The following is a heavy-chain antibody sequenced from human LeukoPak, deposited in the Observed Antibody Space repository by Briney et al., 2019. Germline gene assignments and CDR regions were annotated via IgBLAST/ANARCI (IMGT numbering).Heavy chain of an antibody. J-gene: IGHJ3*02. Sequence: GGSLRLSCAASGFTFSSYGMTWVRQAPGKGLEWVAIISYDGSKKYYADSVKGRFTISRDNSKNTLYLQMNSLRAEDTAVYYCAREATYFYDSSGSTHLLGDAFDIWGQGTMVTVSS. V-gene: IGHV3-30*03. CDR1: GFTFSSYG. CDR2: ISYDGSKK. D-gene: IGHD3-22*01. CDR3: AREATYFYDSSGSTHLLGDAFDI.